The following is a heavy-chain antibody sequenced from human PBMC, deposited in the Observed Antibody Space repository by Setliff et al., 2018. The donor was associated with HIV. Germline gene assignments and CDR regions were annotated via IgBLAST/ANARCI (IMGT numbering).Heavy chain of an antibody. CDR1: GYSISSDYC. Sequence: SETLSLTCGVSGYSISSDYCWGWIRQPPGKGLEWIGSIYHNGNTYYSPSLKSRVTISVDTSRNQISLKLSSVTAADTAVYYCARQRLGNCSGARCSFSGMDVWGPGTTVTVSS. CDR2: IYHNGNT. V-gene: IGHV4-38-2*01. D-gene: IGHD2-15*01. CDR3: ARQRLGNCSGARCSFSGMDV. J-gene: IGHJ6*02.